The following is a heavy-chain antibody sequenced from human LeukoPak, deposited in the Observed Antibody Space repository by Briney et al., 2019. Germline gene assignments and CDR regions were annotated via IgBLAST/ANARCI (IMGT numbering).Heavy chain of an antibody. Sequence: SETLSLTCLVSGGSISGSHWSWIRQPPGKGLEWIGYIHYTGSTDYNPSLRSRVTLSIDMSKNQFSLRLSSVTAADTAVYYCARTGGDCSSGLCYYAMDVWGQGTTVTVSS. CDR3: ARTGGDCSSGLCYYAMDV. CDR2: IHYTGST. D-gene: IGHD2-21*02. J-gene: IGHJ6*02. CDR1: GGSISGSH. V-gene: IGHV4-59*01.